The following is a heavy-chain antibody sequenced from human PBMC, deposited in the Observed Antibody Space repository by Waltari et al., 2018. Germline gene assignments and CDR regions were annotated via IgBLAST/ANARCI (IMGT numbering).Heavy chain of an antibody. CDR3: ARVIAGRAFDI. CDR2: MSYDGNTE. V-gene: IGHV3-30-3*01. CDR1: GCIFRNIA. D-gene: IGHD6-6*01. Sequence: QVQVMEPGGCVVQPGGSRTLSGTSSGCIFRNIAMPWVRQTPGKGLGWVAMMSYDGNTEYYADSVKGRFTISRDNSRSTLYLQMNSLRVEDTAVYSCARVIAGRAFDIWGQGTLVTVS. J-gene: IGHJ3*02.